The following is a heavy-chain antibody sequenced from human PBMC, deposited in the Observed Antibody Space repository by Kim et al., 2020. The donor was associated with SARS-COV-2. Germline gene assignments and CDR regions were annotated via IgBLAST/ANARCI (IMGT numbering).Heavy chain of an antibody. V-gene: IGHV1-69*04. D-gene: IGHD2-2*01. CDR1: GGTFSSYA. CDR3: AREPTDCSSTSCYSRHFDY. CDR2: IIPILGIA. J-gene: IGHJ4*02. Sequence: SVKVSCKASGGTFSSYAISWVRQAPGQGLEWMGRIIPILGIANYAQKFQGRVTITADKSTSTAYMELSSLRSEDTAVYYCAREPTDCSSTSCYSRHFDYWGQGTLVTVSS.